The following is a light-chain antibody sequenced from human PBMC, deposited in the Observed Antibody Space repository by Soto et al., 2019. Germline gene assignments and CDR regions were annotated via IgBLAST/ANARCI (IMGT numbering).Light chain of an antibody. Sequence: DIQMTQSPSTLSASVGDRLPITCRASQSITSWLAWYQQKPGKAPKLLIYKASSLQSEVPSRFSGSASGPEFTLTISSLQPDDFATYYCQQYHSYPFTFGPGTKVDIK. V-gene: IGKV1-5*03. CDR1: QSITSW. CDR2: KAS. CDR3: QQYHSYPFT. J-gene: IGKJ3*01.